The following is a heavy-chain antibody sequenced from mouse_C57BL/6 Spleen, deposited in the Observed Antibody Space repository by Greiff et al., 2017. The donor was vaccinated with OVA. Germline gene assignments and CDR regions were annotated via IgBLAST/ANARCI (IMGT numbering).Heavy chain of an antibody. CDR2: IDPSDSET. CDR1: GYTFTSYW. V-gene: IGHV1-52*01. Sequence: VKLQQPGAELVRPGSSVKLSCKASGYTFTSYWMHWVKQRPIQGLEWIGNIDPSDSETHYNQKFKDKATLTVDKSSSTAYMQLSSLTSEDSAVYYCAREGGFITTVVGYFDYWGQGTTLTVSS. J-gene: IGHJ2*01. D-gene: IGHD1-1*01. CDR3: AREGGFITTVVGYFDY.